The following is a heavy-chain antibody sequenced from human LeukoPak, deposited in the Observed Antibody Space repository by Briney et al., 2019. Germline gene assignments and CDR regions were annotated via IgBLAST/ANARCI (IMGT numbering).Heavy chain of an antibody. J-gene: IGHJ4*02. Sequence: PGRSLRLSCAASGFTFSSYGMHWVRQAPGKGLEWVAVISYDGSNKYYADSVKGRFTISRDNSKNTLYLQMNSLRAKDTAVYYCAKSGDPQYYFDYWGQGTLVTVSS. CDR1: GFTFSSYG. D-gene: IGHD2-21*02. CDR3: AKSGDPQYYFDY. V-gene: IGHV3-30*18. CDR2: ISYDGSNK.